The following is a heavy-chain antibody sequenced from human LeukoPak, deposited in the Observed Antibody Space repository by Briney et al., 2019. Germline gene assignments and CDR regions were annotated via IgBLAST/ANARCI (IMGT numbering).Heavy chain of an antibody. V-gene: IGHV3-21*01. CDR1: GFTFSSYS. J-gene: IGHJ4*02. CDR3: ARDEKGYCTNGVCYFVGPKTIDY. D-gene: IGHD2-8*01. CDR2: ISSSSSYI. Sequence: GGSLRLSCAASGFTFSSYSMNWVRQAPGKALEWVSSISSSSSYIYYADSVKGRFTISRDNAKNSLYLQMNSLRAEDTAVYYCARDEKGYCTNGVCYFVGPKTIDYWGQGTLVTVSS.